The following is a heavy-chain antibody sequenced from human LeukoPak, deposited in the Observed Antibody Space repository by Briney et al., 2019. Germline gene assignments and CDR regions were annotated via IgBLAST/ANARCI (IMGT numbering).Heavy chain of an antibody. D-gene: IGHD4-17*01. CDR1: GFTFGDFA. Sequence: GGSLRLSCTASGFTFGDFAMSWVRQAPGKGLEWVSAISGSGGSTYYADSVKGRFTISRDNSKNTLYLQMNSLRAEDTAVYYCAKDRRTTVTTYFDYWGQGTLVTVSS. CDR3: AKDRRTTVTTYFDY. CDR2: ISGSGGST. V-gene: IGHV3-23*01. J-gene: IGHJ4*02.